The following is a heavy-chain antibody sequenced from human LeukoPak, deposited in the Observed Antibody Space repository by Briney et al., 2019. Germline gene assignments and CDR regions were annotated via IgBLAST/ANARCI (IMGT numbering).Heavy chain of an antibody. CDR1: GYTFTSYD. Sequence: ASVKVSCKASGYTFTSYDINWVRQATGQGLEWMGWMNPNSGNTGYAQKFQGRVTMTRNTSISTAYMELSSLRSEDTAVYYCARGRGTYYDYVWGSHPHLYYFDYWGQGTLVTVSS. V-gene: IGHV1-8*01. CDR3: ARGRGTYYDYVWGSHPHLYYFDY. D-gene: IGHD3-16*01. J-gene: IGHJ4*02. CDR2: MNPNSGNT.